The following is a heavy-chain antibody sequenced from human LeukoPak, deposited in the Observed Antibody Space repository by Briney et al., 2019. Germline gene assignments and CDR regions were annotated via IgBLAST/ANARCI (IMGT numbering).Heavy chain of an antibody. CDR2: FISSGSTM. Sequence: GGSRTLAWPADGFTFTGYEMNWDRQLPGNGLGWDSSFISSGSTMYYGDSVKDRFTLSRVKAKSSLYLQMNSLRAEDTSVYYGARADYMVRGVIITPPFDYWGQGALVTVSS. CDR3: ARADYMVRGVIITPPFDY. CDR1: GFTFTGYE. J-gene: IGHJ4*02. D-gene: IGHD3-10*01. V-gene: IGHV3-48*03.